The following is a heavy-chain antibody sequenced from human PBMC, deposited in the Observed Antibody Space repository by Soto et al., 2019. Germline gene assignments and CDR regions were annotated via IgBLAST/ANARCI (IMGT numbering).Heavy chain of an antibody. CDR3: ARYDPSREIVVVVAANGWFDP. V-gene: IGHV4-34*01. Sequence: SSETLSLTCAVYGGSFSGYYWSWIRQPPGKGLEWIGEINHSGSTNYNPSLKSRVTISVDTSKNQFSLKLSSVTAADTAVYYCARYDPSREIVVVVAANGWFDPWGQGTLVTVSS. D-gene: IGHD2-15*01. CDR1: GGSFSGYY. CDR2: INHSGST. J-gene: IGHJ5*02.